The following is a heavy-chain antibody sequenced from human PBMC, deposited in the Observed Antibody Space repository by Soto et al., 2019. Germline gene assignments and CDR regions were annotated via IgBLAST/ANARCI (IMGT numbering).Heavy chain of an antibody. CDR2: IYHSGTA. D-gene: IGHD2-8*01. Sequence: SETLSLTRAVSGESISSGKYWAWIRQPPGRWLEWIGSIYHSGTANYNSSLKSRGTISVDKSKNQFSLKLSSVTAADSAVYYCARMANVGEYQHFGQGTLVTVSS. V-gene: IGHV4-38-2*01. CDR3: ARMANVGEYQH. CDR1: GESISSGKY. J-gene: IGHJ1*01.